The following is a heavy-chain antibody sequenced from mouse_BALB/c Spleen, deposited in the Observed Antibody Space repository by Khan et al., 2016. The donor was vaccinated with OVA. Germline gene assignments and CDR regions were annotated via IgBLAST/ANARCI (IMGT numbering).Heavy chain of an antibody. J-gene: IGHJ3*01. V-gene: IGHV1S81*02. CDR3: TRSGWAAFAY. D-gene: IGHD1-1*02. Sequence: QVQLQQPGAELVKPGASVKLSCKASGYIFTSYYMYWIKQRPGQGLEWIGGINPSDGGTNFNEKFKSKATLTVDKPSTTAYMQLSSLTSEDSAVYYCTRSGWAAFAYWGQGTLVTVSA. CDR2: INPSDGGT. CDR1: GYIFTSYY.